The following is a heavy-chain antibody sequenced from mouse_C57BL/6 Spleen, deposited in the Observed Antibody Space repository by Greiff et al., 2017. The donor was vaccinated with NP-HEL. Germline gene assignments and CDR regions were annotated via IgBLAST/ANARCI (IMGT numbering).Heavy chain of an antibody. V-gene: IGHV7-3*01. D-gene: IGHD2-2*01. CDR1: GFTFTDYY. J-gene: IGHJ2*01. Sequence: EVKLVESGGGLVQPGGSLSLSCAASGFTFTDYYMSWVRQPPGKALEWLGFIRNKANGYTTEYSASVKGRFTISRDNSQSILYLQMNALRAEDSATYYCAKGGYGDFDYWGQGTTLTVSS. CDR3: AKGGYGDFDY. CDR2: IRNKANGYTT.